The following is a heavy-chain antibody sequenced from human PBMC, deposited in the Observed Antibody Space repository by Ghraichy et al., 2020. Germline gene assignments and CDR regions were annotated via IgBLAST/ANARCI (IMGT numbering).Heavy chain of an antibody. V-gene: IGHV1-69*13. Sequence: SAKVSCKGSGGTFNTYAVYWVRQAPEQGLEWMGGIIPIFGTANYAQRFQGRVRITADESTSTAYMELSSLRSEDTAVYYCAVVSFGVVRGRPGYFYYYGMDVWGQGTTVTVSS. CDR3: AVVSFGVVRGRPGYFYYYGMDV. J-gene: IGHJ6*02. D-gene: IGHD3-3*01. CDR1: GGTFNTYA. CDR2: IIPIFGTA.